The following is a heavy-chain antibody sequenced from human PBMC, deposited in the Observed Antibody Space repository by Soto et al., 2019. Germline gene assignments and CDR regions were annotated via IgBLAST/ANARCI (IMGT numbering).Heavy chain of an antibody. D-gene: IGHD6-19*01. CDR3: ARDRSYSSGWYVSDY. V-gene: IGHV1-46*01. J-gene: IGHJ4*02. Sequence: VASVKVSCKASGYTFSSYYMHWVRQAPGQGLEWMGIINPSGGSTTYAQKFQGRVTMTRNTSTSTVYMELSSLRYEDTAVYYCARDRSYSSGWYVSDYWGQGTLVTVSS. CDR2: INPSGGST. CDR1: GYTFSSYY.